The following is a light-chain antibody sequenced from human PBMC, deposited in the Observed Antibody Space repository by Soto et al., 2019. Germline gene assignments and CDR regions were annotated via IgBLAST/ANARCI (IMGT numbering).Light chain of an antibody. CDR1: SGHSSYR. J-gene: IGLJ2*01. CDR3: ETWDSRTSVV. CDR2: LEGSGSF. Sequence: QLVLTQSSSASASLGSSVKLTCTLSSGHSSYRIAWHQQQPGKAPRYLMKLEGSGSFIKGSGVPDRFSGSSSGADRYLTISILQSEDEAHYYCETWDSRTSVVFGGGTKVTVL. V-gene: IGLV4-60*03.